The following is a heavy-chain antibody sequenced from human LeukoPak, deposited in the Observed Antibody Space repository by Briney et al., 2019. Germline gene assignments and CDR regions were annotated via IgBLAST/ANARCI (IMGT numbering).Heavy chain of an antibody. D-gene: IGHD4-23*01. J-gene: IGHJ5*02. CDR3: ARAFGGKPRTSWFDP. V-gene: IGHV3-66*01. CDR1: GFTVSSNY. CDR2: IYSGGST. Sequence: PGGSLRLSCAASGFTVSSNYMSWVRQAPGKGLEWVSVIYSGGSTYYADSVKGRFTISRDNSKNTLYLQMNSLRAEDTAVYYCARAFGGKPRTSWFDPWGQGTLVTVSS.